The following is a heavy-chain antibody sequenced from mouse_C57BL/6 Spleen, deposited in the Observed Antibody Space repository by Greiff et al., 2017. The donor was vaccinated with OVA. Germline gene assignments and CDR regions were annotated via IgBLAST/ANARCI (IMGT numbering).Heavy chain of an antibody. CDR2: INPNNGGT. CDR3: ARGGYDRAMDY. CDR1: GYTFTDYY. J-gene: IGHJ4*01. D-gene: IGHD2-14*01. Sequence: VQLQQSGPELVKPGASVKISCKASGYTFTDYYMNWVKQSHGKSLEWIGDINPNNGGTSYNQKFKGKATLTVDKSSSTAYMELRSLTSEDSAVYYCARGGYDRAMDYWGQGTSVTVSS. V-gene: IGHV1-26*01.